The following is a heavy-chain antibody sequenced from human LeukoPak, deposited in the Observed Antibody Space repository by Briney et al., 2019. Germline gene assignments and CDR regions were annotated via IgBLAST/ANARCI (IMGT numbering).Heavy chain of an antibody. J-gene: IGHJ5*02. CDR3: ARDHHPGSEAGNWFDP. D-gene: IGHD3-10*01. V-gene: IGHV4-61*02. CDR1: GGSISSGSYY. Sequence: SETLSLTCTVSGGSISSGSYYWSWIRQPAGKGLEWIGRIYTSGSTNYDPSLKSRVTISVDTSKNQFSLKLSSVTAADTAVYYCARDHHPGSEAGNWFDPWGQGTLVTVSS. CDR2: IYTSGST.